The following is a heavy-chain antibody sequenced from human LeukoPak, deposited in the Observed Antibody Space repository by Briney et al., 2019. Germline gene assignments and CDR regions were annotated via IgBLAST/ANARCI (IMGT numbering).Heavy chain of an antibody. D-gene: IGHD6-19*01. J-gene: IGHJ3*02. V-gene: IGHV3-53*01. Sequence: GALRLSCAASGFTVSSNYMSWVRQAPGKGLEWVSVIYSGGTTYYADSAKGRFTISRDNSKNTLYLQMNSLRAEDTAVYYCARVHSSGSMDFAFDIWGQGTTVTVSS. CDR2: IYSGGTT. CDR3: ARVHSSGSMDFAFDI. CDR1: GFTVSSNY.